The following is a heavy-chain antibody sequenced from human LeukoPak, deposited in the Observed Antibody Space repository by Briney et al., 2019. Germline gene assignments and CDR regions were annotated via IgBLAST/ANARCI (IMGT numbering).Heavy chain of an antibody. J-gene: IGHJ4*02. CDR2: ISAYNGNT. CDR3: ARDRPYFYDSSGHNFDY. V-gene: IGHV1-18*04. D-gene: IGHD3-22*01. Sequence: GASVKVSCKVSGNTLTEFALHWVRQAPGQGLEWMGWISAYNGNTNYAQKLQGRVTMTTDTSTSTAYMELRSLRSDDTAVYYCARDRPYFYDSSGHNFDYWGQGTLVTVSS. CDR1: GNTLTEFA.